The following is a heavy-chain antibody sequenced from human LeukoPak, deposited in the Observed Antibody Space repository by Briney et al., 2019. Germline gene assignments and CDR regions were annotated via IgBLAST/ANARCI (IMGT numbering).Heavy chain of an antibody. CDR1: GYTFTHYW. CDR2: IYPSDSDT. J-gene: IGHJ4*02. V-gene: IGHV5-51*01. Sequence: GEPLKISCKASGYTFTHYWIGWVRQIPGKRLEWIGIIYPSDSDTKYSPSFQGQVTISADKSITTAYLQWSSLKASDSAMYYCARRVPTSATRVFDYWGQGTLVTVSS. D-gene: IGHD2-2*01. CDR3: ARRVPTSATRVFDY.